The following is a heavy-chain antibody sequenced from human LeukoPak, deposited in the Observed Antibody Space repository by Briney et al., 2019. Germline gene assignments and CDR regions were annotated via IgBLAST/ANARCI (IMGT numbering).Heavy chain of an antibody. CDR3: ARLYYYGSGGFPFDY. J-gene: IGHJ4*02. D-gene: IGHD3-10*01. V-gene: IGHV1-69*04. CDR2: IIPILGIA. Sequence: GASVKVSCKASGGTFSSYAISWVRQAPGQRLEWMGRIIPILGIANYAQQLQGRVTINEDQSRSTAYMELSRLRSEAPALFYFARLYYYGSGGFPFDYWGQGTRVIVSS. CDR1: GGTFSSYA.